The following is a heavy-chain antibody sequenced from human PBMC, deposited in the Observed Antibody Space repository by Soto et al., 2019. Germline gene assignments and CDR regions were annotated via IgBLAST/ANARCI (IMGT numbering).Heavy chain of an antibody. J-gene: IGHJ4*02. CDR1: GFTFSSYV. V-gene: IGHV3-23*01. CDR2: ISGRGDAT. D-gene: IGHD6-13*01. CDR3: ALWRGRVNNWYGPFDH. Sequence: GGSLRLSCTGSGFTFSSYVMSWIRQAPGKGLEWVSAISGRGDATYYADSVKGRFTISRDNSRNTLFLQMHSLSAEDTAIYYCALWRGRVNNWYGPFDHWGRGNLVTVYS.